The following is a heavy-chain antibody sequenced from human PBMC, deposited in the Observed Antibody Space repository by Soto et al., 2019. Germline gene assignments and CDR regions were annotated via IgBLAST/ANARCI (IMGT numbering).Heavy chain of an antibody. CDR2: IRSKVYGGTT. V-gene: IGHV3-49*03. CDR1: GFTFGDYA. D-gene: IGHD3-3*01. J-gene: IGHJ6*02. Sequence: GGSQRLSSIASGFTFGDYAMSWFRQAPGKGLEWVGFIRSKVYGGTTEYAASVKGRFTISRDDSISIAYLQMNSLKTEDTAMYYCTSTIFGVVIPGGYYYGMDVWGQGTTVTVSS. CDR3: TSTIFGVVIPGGYYYGMDV.